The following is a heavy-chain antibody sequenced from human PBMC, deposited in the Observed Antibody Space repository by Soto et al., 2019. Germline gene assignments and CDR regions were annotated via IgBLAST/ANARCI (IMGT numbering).Heavy chain of an antibody. V-gene: IGHV3-30*18. J-gene: IGHJ6*02. Sequence: QVQLVESGGGVVQPGRSLRLSCAASGFTFSSYGMHWVRQAPGKGLEWVAVISYDGSNKYYADSVKGRFTISRDNSKNTLYLQRNSLRAEDTAVYYCAKDSTTVTTPAVVSMDVWGQGTTVTVSS. D-gene: IGHD4-17*01. CDR3: AKDSTTVTTPAVVSMDV. CDR2: ISYDGSNK. CDR1: GFTFSSYG.